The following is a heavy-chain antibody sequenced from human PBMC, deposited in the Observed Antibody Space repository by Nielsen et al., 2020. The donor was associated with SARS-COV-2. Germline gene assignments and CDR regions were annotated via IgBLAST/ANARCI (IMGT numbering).Heavy chain of an antibody. Sequence: GESLKISCAASGFTFSSYGMHWVRQAPGKGLEWAAVISYDGSNKYYADSVKGRFTISRDNSKNTLYLQMNSLRAEDTAVYYCASLVDTAMVNPLYGMDVWGQGTTVTVSS. CDR3: ASLVDTAMVNPLYGMDV. D-gene: IGHD5-18*01. CDR1: GFTFSSYG. CDR2: ISYDGSNK. J-gene: IGHJ6*02. V-gene: IGHV3-30*03.